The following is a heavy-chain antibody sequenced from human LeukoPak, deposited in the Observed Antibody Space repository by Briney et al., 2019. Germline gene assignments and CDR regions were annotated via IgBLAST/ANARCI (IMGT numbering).Heavy chain of an antibody. CDR3: ARHSMVRGVIRSGLSQFDY. V-gene: IGHV4-38-2*01. CDR2: IYHSGST. Sequence: SETLSLTCAVSGYSISSGYYWGWIRPPPGKGLEWIGSIYHSGSTYYNPSLKSRVTISVDTSKNQFSLKLSSVTAADTAVYYCARHSMVRGVIRSGLSQFDYWGQGTLVTVFS. D-gene: IGHD3-10*01. CDR1: GYSISSGYY. J-gene: IGHJ4*02.